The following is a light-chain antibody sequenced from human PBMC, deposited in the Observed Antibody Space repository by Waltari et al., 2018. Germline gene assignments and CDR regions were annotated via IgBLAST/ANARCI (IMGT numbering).Light chain of an antibody. J-gene: IGKJ2*01. CDR2: GAS. Sequence: VMTQSPGTLTVSLGDTVTLSCRVSESVSTNLAWYQQKPGQAPRVLIYGASTRAAGTPARCSGSGSRTEFSLTISSLQPEDSAVYYCQQYNSWPPYTFGQGTKLDI. CDR3: QQYNSWPPYT. CDR1: ESVSTN. V-gene: IGKV3D-15*01.